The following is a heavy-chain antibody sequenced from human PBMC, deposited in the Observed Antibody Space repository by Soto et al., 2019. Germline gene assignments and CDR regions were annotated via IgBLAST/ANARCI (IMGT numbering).Heavy chain of an antibody. CDR3: AREVQVHTPAFVY. D-gene: IGHD3-10*01. CDR1: GGTFNTYA. J-gene: IGHJ4*02. CDR2: ISPMFGAA. V-gene: IGHV1-69*19. Sequence: QVQLVQSGAEMKKPGSSVKVSCQSSGGTFNTYAMNWVRQAPGQGPEWMGDISPMFGAANYAPKFQGRVTITADESPGTSYMHLSSLTSEDTALYFCAREVQVHTPAFVYWGQGTLVTVSS.